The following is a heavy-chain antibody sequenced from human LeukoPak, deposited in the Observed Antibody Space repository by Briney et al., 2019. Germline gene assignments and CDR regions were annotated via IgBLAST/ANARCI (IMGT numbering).Heavy chain of an antibody. D-gene: IGHD6-19*01. V-gene: IGHV1-2*02. J-gene: IGHJ4*02. CDR1: GYTFTGYY. CDR3: ANVGYRSGWSGCDY. Sequence: ASVKVSCKASGYTFTGYYMHWVRQAPGQGLERMGWINQLRGEPKYAQKFTGRVPMTRHTSISTAHMELSRLRSDDTAVYYCANVGYRSGWSGCDYWGQGTLITVSS. CDR2: INQLRGEP.